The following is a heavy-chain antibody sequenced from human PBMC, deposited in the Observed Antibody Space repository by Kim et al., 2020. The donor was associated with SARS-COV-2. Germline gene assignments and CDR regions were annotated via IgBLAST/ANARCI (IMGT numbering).Heavy chain of an antibody. CDR2: INHSGST. J-gene: IGHJ5*02. Sequence: SETLSLTCAVYGGSFSGYYWSWIRQPPGKGLEWIGEINHSGSTNYNPSLKSRVNISVDTSKNQFSLKLSSVTAADTAVYYCARGYCSGGSCYGGLNWFDPWGQGTLVTVSS. D-gene: IGHD2-15*01. CDR1: GGSFSGYY. V-gene: IGHV4-34*01. CDR3: ARGYCSGGSCYGGLNWFDP.